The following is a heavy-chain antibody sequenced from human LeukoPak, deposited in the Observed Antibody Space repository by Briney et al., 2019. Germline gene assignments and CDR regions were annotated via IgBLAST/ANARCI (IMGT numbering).Heavy chain of an antibody. V-gene: IGHV3-9*01. J-gene: IGHJ4*02. D-gene: IGHD6-13*01. Sequence: GRSLRLSCAASGFTFDDYAMHWVRQAPGKGLESVSGISWNSGSIGYADSVKGRFTISRDNAKNSLYLQMNSLRAEDTALYYCAKDQCAAAGGARYYYFDYWGQGTLVTVSS. CDR2: ISWNSGSI. CDR1: GFTFDDYA. CDR3: AKDQCAAAGGARYYYFDY.